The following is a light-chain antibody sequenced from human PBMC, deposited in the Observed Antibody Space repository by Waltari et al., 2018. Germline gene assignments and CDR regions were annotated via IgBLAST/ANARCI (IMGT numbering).Light chain of an antibody. V-gene: IGKV3-11*01. CDR3: QQRSSWPLT. Sequence: DIVLTQSPATLSLSPGDRATLSCRASQRVSTYLACYQQKPGQAPRLLIFDASNRATGIPARFSGSGSGTDFTLTISSLEPEDFAIYYCQQRSSWPLTFGGGTKVEIK. CDR1: QRVSTY. CDR2: DAS. J-gene: IGKJ4*01.